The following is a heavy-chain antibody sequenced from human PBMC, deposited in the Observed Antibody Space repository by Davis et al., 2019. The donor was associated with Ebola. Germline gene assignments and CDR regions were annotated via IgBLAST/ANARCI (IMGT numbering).Heavy chain of an antibody. J-gene: IGHJ4*02. Sequence: PGGSLRLSCAASGFTFDDYTMHWVRQAPGKGLEWVAVISYDGSNKYYADSVKGRFTISRDNSKNTLYLQMTSLRAEDTAVYYCARGFGGVDYWGQGTLVTVSS. D-gene: IGHD3-3*01. CDR3: ARGFGGVDY. CDR1: GFTFDDYT. CDR2: ISYDGSNK. V-gene: IGHV3-30-3*01.